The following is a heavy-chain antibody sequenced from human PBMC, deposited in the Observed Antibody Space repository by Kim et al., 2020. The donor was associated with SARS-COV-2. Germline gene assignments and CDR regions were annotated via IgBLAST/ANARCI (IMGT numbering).Heavy chain of an antibody. D-gene: IGHD3-9*01. V-gene: IGHV7-4-1*02. J-gene: IGHJ6*03. Sequence: ASVKVSCKASGYTFTSYAMNWVRQAPGQGLKWMGWINTNTGNPTYAQGFTGRFVFSLDTSVSTAYLQISSLKAEDTAVYYCARPFSSILTGYDYYYYMDVWGKGTTVTVSS. CDR2: INTNTGNP. CDR1: GYTFTSYA. CDR3: ARPFSSILTGYDYYYYMDV.